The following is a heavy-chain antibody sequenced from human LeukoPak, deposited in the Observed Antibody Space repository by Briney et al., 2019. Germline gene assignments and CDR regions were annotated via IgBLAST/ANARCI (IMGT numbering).Heavy chain of an antibody. Sequence: GGSLRLSCAASGFTFSSYSMNWVRQAPGKGLEWVSYISTSSGTMYYADSVKGRFTISRDNAQNSLYLQMNSLTAEDTAVYYCAREGSAADDFDYWGQGTLVTVSS. CDR1: GFTFSSYS. J-gene: IGHJ4*02. CDR2: ISTSSGTM. V-gene: IGHV3-48*04. CDR3: AREGSAADDFDY. D-gene: IGHD2-2*01.